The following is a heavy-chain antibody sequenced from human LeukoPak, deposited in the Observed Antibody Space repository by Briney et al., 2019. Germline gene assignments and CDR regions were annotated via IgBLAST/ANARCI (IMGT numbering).Heavy chain of an antibody. CDR2: IRPSGDNT. V-gene: IGHV3-23*01. Sequence: GGSLRLSCTASGFTFSSYDMTWVRQAPGRGLEWVSSIRPSGDNTYYADSVKGRFTISRDNSKNSLYLQMNSLKAEDTAVYYCAKADYYADHLFDYWGQGTLVTVSS. CDR3: AKADYYADHLFDY. D-gene: IGHD3-10*01. CDR1: GFTFSSYD. J-gene: IGHJ4*02.